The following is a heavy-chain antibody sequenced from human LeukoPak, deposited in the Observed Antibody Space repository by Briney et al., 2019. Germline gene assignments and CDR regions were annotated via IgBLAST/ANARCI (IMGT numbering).Heavy chain of an antibody. Sequence: ASVKVSCKASGYTFTSYGISWVRQAPGQGLEWMGWISAYNGNTNYAQKLQGRVTMTTDTSTSTAYMELRSLRSDDTAVYYCARDLGVVPTVGNWFDPWGQGTLVTVSP. D-gene: IGHD3-16*01. V-gene: IGHV1-18*01. CDR1: GYTFTSYG. CDR3: ARDLGVVPTVGNWFDP. CDR2: ISAYNGNT. J-gene: IGHJ5*02.